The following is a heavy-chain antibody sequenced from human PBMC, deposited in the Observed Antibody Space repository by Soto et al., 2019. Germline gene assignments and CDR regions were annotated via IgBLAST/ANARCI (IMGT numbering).Heavy chain of an antibody. Sequence: PSETLSLTCIVSVDSISSYYWIWIRQPAGKGLEWIGRIHTSGNTNYNPSLKSRVTMSVDMSENQFSLKLTSVTAADTAVYYCARLGVAGKDHWGQGTLVTVSS. CDR3: ARLGVAGKDH. CDR1: VDSISSYY. D-gene: IGHD6-19*01. V-gene: IGHV4-4*07. CDR2: IHTSGNT. J-gene: IGHJ4*02.